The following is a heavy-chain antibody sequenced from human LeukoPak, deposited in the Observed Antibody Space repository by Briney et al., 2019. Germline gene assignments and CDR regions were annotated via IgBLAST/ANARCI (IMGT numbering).Heavy chain of an antibody. CDR2: VSDSGGSS. CDR1: GFTFSSYA. V-gene: IGHV3-23*01. Sequence: GGPLRLSCAASGFTFSSYAMSWVRQAPGKGLEWVSGVSDSGGSSYNADSVKGRFTISRDNSKNTLYLQMNSLRAEDTALYYCAKSKDGYNIVDYWGQGTLVTVSS. D-gene: IGHD5-24*01. J-gene: IGHJ4*02. CDR3: AKSKDGYNIVDY.